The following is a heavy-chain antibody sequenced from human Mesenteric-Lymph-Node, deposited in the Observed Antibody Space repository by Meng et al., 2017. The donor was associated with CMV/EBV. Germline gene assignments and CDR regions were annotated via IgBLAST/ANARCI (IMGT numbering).Heavy chain of an antibody. Sequence: ASVKVSCKASGYTFTDYYIHWVRQAPGQGLEWMGWINPNSGGINYAQKFQARVTMTRDTSIGTVYMELSSLTSDDTAVYYCARKAVPGFVWFDPWGQGTLVTVSS. CDR2: INPNSGGI. V-gene: IGHV1-2*02. CDR3: ARKAVPGFVWFDP. D-gene: IGHD6-19*01. J-gene: IGHJ5*02. CDR1: GYTFTDYY.